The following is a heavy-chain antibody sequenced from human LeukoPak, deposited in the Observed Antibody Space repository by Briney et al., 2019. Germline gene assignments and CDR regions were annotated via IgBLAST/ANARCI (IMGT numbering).Heavy chain of an antibody. CDR1: GFTFSSYS. V-gene: IGHV3-21*01. CDR2: ISSSSSYI. J-gene: IGHJ4*02. D-gene: IGHD2-21*02. Sequence: GGSLRLSCAASGFTFSSYSMNWVRQAPGKGLKWVSSISSSSSYIYYADSVKGRFTITRDNAKNSLYLQMNSLRAEDTAVYYCARAPLTASPIDYWGQGTLVTVSS. CDR3: ARAPLTASPIDY.